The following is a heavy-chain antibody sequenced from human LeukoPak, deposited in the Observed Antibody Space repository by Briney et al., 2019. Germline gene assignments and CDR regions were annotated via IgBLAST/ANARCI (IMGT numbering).Heavy chain of an antibody. CDR2: IRSKANSYAT. J-gene: IGHJ6*02. Sequence: GGSLRPSCAASGFTFSGSAMHWVRQASGKGLEWVGRIRSKANSYATAYAASVKGRFTISRDDSKNTAYLQMNSLKTEDTAVYYCRARDGSGSDYYYYGMDVWGQGTTVTVSS. CDR1: GFTFSGSA. CDR3: RARDGSGSDYYYYGMDV. V-gene: IGHV3-73*01. D-gene: IGHD3-10*01.